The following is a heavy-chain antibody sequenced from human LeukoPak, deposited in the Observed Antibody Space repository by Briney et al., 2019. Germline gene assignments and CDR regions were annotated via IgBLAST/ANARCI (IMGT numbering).Heavy chain of an antibody. CDR1: GGSISSYY. Sequence: SETLSLTCTVSGGSISSYYWGWIRQPPGKGLEWIGSIYHSGSTYYNPSLKSRVTISVDTSKNQFSLKLSSVTAADTAVYYCAARTLVWCAFDIWGQGTMVTVSS. CDR2: IYHSGST. J-gene: IGHJ3*02. D-gene: IGHD4/OR15-4a*01. V-gene: IGHV4-38-2*02. CDR3: AARTLVWCAFDI.